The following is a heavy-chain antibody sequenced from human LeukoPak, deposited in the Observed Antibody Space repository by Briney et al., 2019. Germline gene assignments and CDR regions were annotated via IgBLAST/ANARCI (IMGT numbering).Heavy chain of an antibody. D-gene: IGHD4-23*01. V-gene: IGHV4-31*03. CDR3: ARHPTGGPFDY. J-gene: IGHJ4*02. CDR2: IYYSGST. CDR1: GGSISSGGYY. Sequence: SETLSLTCTVSGGSISSGGYYWSWLRQHPGKGLEWIGYIYYSGSTYYNPSLKSRVTISVDTSKNQFSLKLSSVTAADTAVYYCARHPTGGPFDYWGQGTLVTVSS.